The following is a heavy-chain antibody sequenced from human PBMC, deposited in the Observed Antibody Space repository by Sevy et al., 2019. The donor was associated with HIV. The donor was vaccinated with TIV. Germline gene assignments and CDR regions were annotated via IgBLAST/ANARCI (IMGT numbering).Heavy chain of an antibody. CDR3: ARTGSYADTYFYYYAMDV. V-gene: IGHV3-7*01. CDR2: INQDGSEE. CDR1: EFTFSSYW. D-gene: IGHD3-16*01. J-gene: IGHJ6*02. Sequence: GGSLRISCAASEFTFSSYWMTWVRQGPGKGLEWVANINQDGSEENYADSVKGRFTIFRDNAKKSLFLQMNSLRAEDTAVYHCARTGSYADTYFYYYAMDVWGRGTTVTVSS.